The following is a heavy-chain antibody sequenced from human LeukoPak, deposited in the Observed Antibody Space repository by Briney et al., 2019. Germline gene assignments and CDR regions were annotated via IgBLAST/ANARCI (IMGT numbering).Heavy chain of an antibody. J-gene: IGHJ4*02. CDR2: ISYDGSNK. CDR1: GFTFSSYG. CDR3: ARGHKMVRGVIGNSFTYYFDY. Sequence: PGRSLRLSCAASGFTFSSYGMHWVRQAPGKGLEWVAVISYDGSNKYYADSVKGRFTISRDNAKNSLYLQMNSLRAEDTAVYYCARGHKMVRGVIGNSFTYYFDYWGQGTLVTVSS. V-gene: IGHV3-30*03. D-gene: IGHD3-10*01.